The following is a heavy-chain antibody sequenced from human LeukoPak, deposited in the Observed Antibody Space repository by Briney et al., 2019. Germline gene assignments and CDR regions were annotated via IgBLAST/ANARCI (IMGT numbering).Heavy chain of an antibody. CDR2: RYYSGST. D-gene: IGHD3-16*01. CDR1: GGSISSYY. CDR3: ARVRGDFETD. J-gene: IGHJ1*01. Sequence: KASETLSLTCSVSGGSISSYYWTWIRQPPGKGLEWIGYRYYSGSTTYNPSLKSRVTISVDTSKSQFSLKLICVTAADTAIYYCARVRGDFETDWGQGTLVTVSS. V-gene: IGHV4-59*01.